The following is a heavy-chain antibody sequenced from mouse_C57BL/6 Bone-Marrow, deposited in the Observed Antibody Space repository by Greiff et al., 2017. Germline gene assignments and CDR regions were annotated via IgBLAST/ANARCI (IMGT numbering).Heavy chain of an antibody. CDR2: INYDGSST. CDR3: ARGPVFDY. Sequence: EVMLVESEGGLVQPGSSMKLSCTASGFTFSDYYMAWVRQVPEKGLEWVANINYDGSSTYYLDSLKSRFIISRDNAKNILYLQMSSLKSEDTATYYCARGPVFDYWGQGTTLTVSS. CDR1: GFTFSDYY. V-gene: IGHV5-16*01. J-gene: IGHJ2*01.